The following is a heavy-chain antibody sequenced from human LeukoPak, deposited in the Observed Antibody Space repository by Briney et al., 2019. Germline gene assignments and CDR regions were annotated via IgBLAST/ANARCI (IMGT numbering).Heavy chain of an antibody. CDR2: IYNSGST. J-gene: IGHJ4*02. D-gene: IGHD6-13*01. CDR1: GGSISSYY. CDR3: ARSAFLVTAPGLYYFDY. V-gene: IGHV4-4*07. Sequence: SETLSLTCTVSGGSISSYYWSWIRQPARKGLEWIGHIYNSGSTNYNPSLKGRVTMSVATSKNQFSLHLSSVTAADTAVYYCARSAFLVTAPGLYYFDYWGQGTLVGVSS.